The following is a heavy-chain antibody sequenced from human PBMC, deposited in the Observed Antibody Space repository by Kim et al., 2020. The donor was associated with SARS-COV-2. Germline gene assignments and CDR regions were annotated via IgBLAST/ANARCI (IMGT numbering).Heavy chain of an antibody. D-gene: IGHD3-9*01. Sequence: GGSLRLSCTASGFTFGDYAMSWFRQAPGKGLEWVGFIRSKAYGGTTEYAASVKGRFTISRDDSKSIAYLQMNSLKTEDTAVYYCTREERYFDWLSPQGRAAFDYWGQGTLVTVSS. V-gene: IGHV3-49*03. J-gene: IGHJ4*02. CDR1: GFTFGDYA. CDR3: TREERYFDWLSPQGRAAFDY. CDR2: IRSKAYGGTT.